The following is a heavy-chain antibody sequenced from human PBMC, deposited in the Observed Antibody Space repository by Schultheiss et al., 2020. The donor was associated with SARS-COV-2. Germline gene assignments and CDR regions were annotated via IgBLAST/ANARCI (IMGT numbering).Heavy chain of an antibody. V-gene: IGHV3-30-3*01. Sequence: GGSLRLSCAASGFSFSDYYMNWVRQAPGKGLEWVAVISYDGTTAYNADSVKGRFTISRDNAKNSLYLQMNSLRAEDTAVYYCARDLRIGDGYLDYWGQGTLVTVSS. CDR1: GFSFSDYY. CDR3: ARDLRIGDGYLDY. D-gene: IGHD2-21*01. CDR2: ISYDGTTA. J-gene: IGHJ4*02.